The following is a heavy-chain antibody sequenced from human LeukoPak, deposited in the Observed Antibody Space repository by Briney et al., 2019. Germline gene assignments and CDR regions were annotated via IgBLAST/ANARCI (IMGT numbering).Heavy chain of an antibody. D-gene: IGHD3-22*01. CDR2: IIPIFGTA. Sequence: SVNVSCKASGGTFSSYAISWVRQAPGQGPESSGGIIPIFGTANYEQKFQGRVTITADESTSTAYMELSSLRSEDTAVYYCARARPYDSSGYCFDYWGQGTLVTVSS. J-gene: IGHJ4*02. CDR3: ARARPYDSSGYCFDY. CDR1: GGTFSSYA. V-gene: IGHV1-69*01.